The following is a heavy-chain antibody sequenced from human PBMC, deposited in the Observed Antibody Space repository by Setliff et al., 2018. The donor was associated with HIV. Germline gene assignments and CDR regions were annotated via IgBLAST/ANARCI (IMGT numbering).Heavy chain of an antibody. J-gene: IGHJ4*02. CDR3: ARDVYFSRGDYFDY. V-gene: IGHV4-61*09. CDR2: FYTTGST. D-gene: IGHD3-3*01. Sequence: SETLSLTCTVSGASISSGTYYWSWIRQPAGKGLERIGHFYTTGSTNYNPSLKSRVTISLDTSKNQFSLRLSSVTAADTAVYYCARDVYFSRGDYFDYWGQGTLVTVSS. CDR1: GASISSGTYY.